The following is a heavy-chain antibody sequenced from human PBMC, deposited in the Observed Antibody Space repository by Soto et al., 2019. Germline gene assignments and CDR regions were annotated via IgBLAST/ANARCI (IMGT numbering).Heavy chain of an antibody. CDR3: ARGGEMRLNDY. CDR1: GFSFSDSA. CDR2: IRSKANSYLI. V-gene: IGHV3-73*01. Sequence: PGGSLRLSCAASGFSFSDSAMHWVRQASGKGLEWIARIRSKANSYLIAYDESVRGRFIISRDDSKNTAYLQMNDLNTEDTAIYYCARGGEMRLNDYWGQGTPVTVSS. J-gene: IGHJ4*02. D-gene: IGHD3-16*01.